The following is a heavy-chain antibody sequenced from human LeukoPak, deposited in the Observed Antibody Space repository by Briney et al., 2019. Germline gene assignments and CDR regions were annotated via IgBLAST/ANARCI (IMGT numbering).Heavy chain of an antibody. V-gene: IGHV4-39*01. Sequence: SETLSLTCTVSGGXISSSNAYWGWIRQPPGKGLEWIGSIYYSKNTYYNPSLKSRVTISADTSKNQFSLTLGSVSATDTAVYCCASPRGFSYGYFDNWGQGTLVTVSS. J-gene: IGHJ4*02. D-gene: IGHD5-18*01. CDR2: IYYSKNT. CDR1: GGXISSSNAY. CDR3: ASPRGFSYGYFDN.